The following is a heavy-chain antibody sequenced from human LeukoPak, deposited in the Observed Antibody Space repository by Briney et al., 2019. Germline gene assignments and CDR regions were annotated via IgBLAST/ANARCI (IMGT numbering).Heavy chain of an antibody. CDR3: ATAPDYGDYRGH. D-gene: IGHD4-17*01. CDR2: FDPEDGET. Sequence: GASVKVSCKVSGYTLTELSMHWVRQAPGKGLEWMGGFDPEDGETIYAQKFQGRVTMTEDTSTDTAYMELSSLRSEDTAVYYCATAPDYGDYRGHWGQGTLVTVSS. CDR1: GYTLTELS. V-gene: IGHV1-24*01. J-gene: IGHJ4*02.